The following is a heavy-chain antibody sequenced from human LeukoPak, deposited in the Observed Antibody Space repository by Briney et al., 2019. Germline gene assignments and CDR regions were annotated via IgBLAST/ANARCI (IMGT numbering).Heavy chain of an antibody. CDR1: GFTFSSYA. D-gene: IGHD3-22*01. V-gene: IGHV3-23*01. Sequence: GGSLRLSCAASGFTFSSYAMSWVRQAPGKGLEWVSAISGSGGSTYYADSVKGRLTISRDNSKNTLYLQMNSLRAEDTAVYYCASYDSSGYYSGLIDYWGQGTLVTVSS. J-gene: IGHJ4*02. CDR2: ISGSGGST. CDR3: ASYDSSGYYSGLIDY.